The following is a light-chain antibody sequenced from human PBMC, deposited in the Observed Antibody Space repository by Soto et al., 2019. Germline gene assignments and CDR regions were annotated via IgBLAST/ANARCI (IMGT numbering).Light chain of an antibody. Sequence: ETVLTQSPATLSLSPGDRATLSCRASRRISSYLAWYQQKAGQAPRLLIYDASNRAAGTPARFSGSGSGTDFTLTISSREPEDFAVYYCQQRDNWPWTFGQGTKVEI. CDR2: DAS. V-gene: IGKV3-11*01. J-gene: IGKJ1*01. CDR1: RRISSY. CDR3: QQRDNWPWT.